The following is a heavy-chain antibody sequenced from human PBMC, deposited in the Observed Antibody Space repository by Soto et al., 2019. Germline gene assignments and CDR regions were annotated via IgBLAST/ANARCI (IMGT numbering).Heavy chain of an antibody. V-gene: IGHV1-8*01. D-gene: IGHD1-20*01. CDR1: GYTFTSSH. J-gene: IGHJ4*02. CDR3: ARTYYSNELDY. CDR2: INPNSGNT. Sequence: ASVKVSFTASGYTFTSSHLNWVRQTTGQGIEWMGWINPNSGNTGYAQKFQGRVTSTMNNTTTTANMELTSLRSDQTFVYYSARTYYSNELDYRGQVTLVNVSS.